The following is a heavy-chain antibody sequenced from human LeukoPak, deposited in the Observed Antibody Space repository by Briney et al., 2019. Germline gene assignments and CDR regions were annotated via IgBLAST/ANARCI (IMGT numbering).Heavy chain of an antibody. CDR3: AKDRGHCTNGVCHNYYYMDV. V-gene: IGHV3-23*01. Sequence: GGSLRLSCAASGFAFSSYAMRWVRQAPGKGLEWVSSISGSGDRRDSADSVKGRFTISRDNSKNTLYLEMYGLRAEDTAVYYCAKDRGHCTNGVCHNYYYMDVWGKGTTVTVSS. CDR2: ISGSGDRR. J-gene: IGHJ6*03. CDR1: GFAFSSYA. D-gene: IGHD2-8*01.